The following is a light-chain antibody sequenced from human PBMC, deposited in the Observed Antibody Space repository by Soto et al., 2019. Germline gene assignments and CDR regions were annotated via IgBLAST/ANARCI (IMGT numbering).Light chain of an antibody. J-gene: IGKJ4*01. V-gene: IGKV1-5*03. CDR3: QQYNTYPLS. Sequence: DIQMTQSPSTLSASVGDRVTITCRASQSISTWLAWYQQKPGKAPKLLIYKASNLEGGVPSRFSGSGSGTEFTITINSLQPDDFATYYCQQYNTYPLSFGVGTTVEIK. CDR2: KAS. CDR1: QSISTW.